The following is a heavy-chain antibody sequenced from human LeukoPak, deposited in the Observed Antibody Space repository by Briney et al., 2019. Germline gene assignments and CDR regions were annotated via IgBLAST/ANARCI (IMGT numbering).Heavy chain of an antibody. J-gene: IGHJ4*02. CDR2: ISGSGGST. CDR1: GFTFSSYA. CDR3: AKGGYSSSWSDLLDY. Sequence: GGSLRLSCAASGFTFSSYAMSWVRQAPGKGLEWVSAISGSGGSTYYADSVKGRFTISRDNSKNTLYLQMNSLRAEDTAVYYCAKGGYSSSWSDLLDYWGQGTLVTVSS. D-gene: IGHD6-13*01. V-gene: IGHV3-23*01.